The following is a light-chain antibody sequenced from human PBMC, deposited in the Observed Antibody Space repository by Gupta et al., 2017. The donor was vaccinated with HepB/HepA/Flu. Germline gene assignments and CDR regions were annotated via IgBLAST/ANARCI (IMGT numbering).Light chain of an antibody. CDR2: WAS. Sequence: DIVMTQSPDSLAVSLGEGATINCKSSQSVLYSSNNKNYLAWYQQKPGQPPKLLISWASTRESGVPDRFSGSGSGTYFTLTISSLQAEDVAVYYCQQYYSTLPITFGQGTRLEIK. CDR1: QSVLYSSNNKNY. V-gene: IGKV4-1*01. J-gene: IGKJ5*01. CDR3: QQYYSTLPIT.